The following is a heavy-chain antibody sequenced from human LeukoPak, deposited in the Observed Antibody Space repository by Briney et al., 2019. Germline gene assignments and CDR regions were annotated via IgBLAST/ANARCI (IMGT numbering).Heavy chain of an antibody. CDR1: GFTFSSYA. CDR2: ISSSSSYI. D-gene: IGHD2-21*01. V-gene: IGHV3-21*01. CDR3: ARAPDWASDY. J-gene: IGHJ4*02. Sequence: TSGGSLRLSCAASGFTFSSYAMSWVRQAPGKGLEWVSSISSSSSYIYYADSVKGRFTISRDNAKNSLYLQMNSLRAEDTAVYYCARAPDWASDYWGQGTLVTVSS.